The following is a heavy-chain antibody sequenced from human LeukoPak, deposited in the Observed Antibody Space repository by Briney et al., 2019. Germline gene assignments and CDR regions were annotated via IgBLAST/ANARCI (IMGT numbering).Heavy chain of an antibody. CDR1: GFTFSTYT. D-gene: IGHD1-26*01. V-gene: IGHV3-23*01. CDR2: ISGSGGST. Sequence: GSLRLSCAASGFTFSTYTMNWVRQAPGKGLEWVSAISGSGGSTYYADSVKGRFTISRDNSKNTLYLQMNSLRAEDTAVYYCAREDPGSYSVWGQGTLVIVSS. J-gene: IGHJ4*02. CDR3: AREDPGSYSV.